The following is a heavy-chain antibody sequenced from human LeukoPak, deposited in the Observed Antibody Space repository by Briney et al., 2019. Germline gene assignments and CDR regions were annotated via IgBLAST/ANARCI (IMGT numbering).Heavy chain of an antibody. CDR3: AKDQVQLERRGNWFDP. CDR1: GFTFSTYA. CDR2: ISYDGSNK. Sequence: PGGSLRLSCTASGFTFSTYAMHWVRQAPGKGLEWVAVISYDGSNKYYADSVKGRFTISRDNSKNTLYLQMNSLRAEDTAVYYCAKDQVQLERRGNWFDPWGQGTLVTVSS. V-gene: IGHV3-30-3*01. J-gene: IGHJ5*02. D-gene: IGHD1-1*01.